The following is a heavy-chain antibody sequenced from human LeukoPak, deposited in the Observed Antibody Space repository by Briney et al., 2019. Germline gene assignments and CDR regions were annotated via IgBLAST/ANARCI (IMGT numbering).Heavy chain of an antibody. V-gene: IGHV4-34*01. CDR1: GGSFSDYY. J-gene: IGHJ5*02. CDR3: ASNNYYGSGSYYS. Sequence: SETLSLTCAVYGGSFSDYYWSWIRQPPGKGLEWIGEVNHSGSTNYNPSLKSRVTISVDTSKNQFSLKLSSVTAADTAVYYCASNNYYGSGSYYSWGQGTLVTVSS. CDR2: VNHSGST. D-gene: IGHD3-10*01.